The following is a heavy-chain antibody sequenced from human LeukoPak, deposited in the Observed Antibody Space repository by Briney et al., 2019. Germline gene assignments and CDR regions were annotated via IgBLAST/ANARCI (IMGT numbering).Heavy chain of an antibody. CDR3: AKGYSGYDYNWFDP. D-gene: IGHD5-12*01. CDR1: GFTFSSYW. CDR2: NRGSGGST. V-gene: IGHV3-23*01. J-gene: IGHJ5*01. Sequence: GGSLRLSCAASGFTFSSYWISWVRQAPGKGLEWVSGNRGSGGSTYYADSAKGRFTISRDNSKNRLYLKMNGLRAEDTAVYYCAKGYSGYDYNWFDPWGQGTLVTVSS.